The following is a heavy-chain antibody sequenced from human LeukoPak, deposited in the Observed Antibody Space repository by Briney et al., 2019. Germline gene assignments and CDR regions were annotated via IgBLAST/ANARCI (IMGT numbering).Heavy chain of an antibody. Sequence: GGSLRLSCAASGFTFSSYEMNWVRQAPGKGLEWVSYISSSGSTIYYADSVKGRFTISRDNVKNSLYLQMNSLRAEDTAVYYCASTTPRTQFAFDIWGQGTMVTVSS. CDR3: ASTTPRTQFAFDI. CDR2: ISSSGSTI. CDR1: GFTFSSYE. V-gene: IGHV3-48*03. D-gene: IGHD1-26*01. J-gene: IGHJ3*02.